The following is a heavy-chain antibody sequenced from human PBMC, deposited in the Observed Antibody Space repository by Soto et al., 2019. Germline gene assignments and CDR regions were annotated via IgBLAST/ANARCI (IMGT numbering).Heavy chain of an antibody. J-gene: IGHJ4*02. CDR1: GFSLSTSGVG. Sequence: QITLKESGPTLVKPTQTLTLTCTFSGFSLSTSGVGVGWIRQPPGKALEWLALIYWDDDKRYSPSLKSRLTITKDTSKNQVVLTMTNMDPVDTATYYCAHRSRAAAGTWYFDYWGQGTLVTVSS. V-gene: IGHV2-5*02. CDR2: IYWDDDK. CDR3: AHRSRAAAGTWYFDY. D-gene: IGHD6-13*01.